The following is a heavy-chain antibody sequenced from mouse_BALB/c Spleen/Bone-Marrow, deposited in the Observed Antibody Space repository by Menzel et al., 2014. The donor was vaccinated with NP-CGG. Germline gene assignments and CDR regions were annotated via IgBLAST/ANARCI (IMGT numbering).Heavy chain of an antibody. CDR2: INNNGDST. D-gene: IGHD1-1*01. J-gene: IGHJ1*01. CDR1: GFTFSSYG. Sequence: EVQLQQSGGGLVQPGGSLKLSCEASGFTFSSYGMSWVRQTPDKRLELVATINNNGDSTYYPDSVKGQFTISRDNAKNTLYLQMRSLKSEDTAMYYWAMFYGWYFDVWGAGTTVTVSS. V-gene: IGHV5-6-3*01. CDR3: AMFYGWYFDV.